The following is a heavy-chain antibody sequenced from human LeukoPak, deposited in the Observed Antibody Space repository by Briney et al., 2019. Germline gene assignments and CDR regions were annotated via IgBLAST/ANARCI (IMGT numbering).Heavy chain of an antibody. CDR3: ARSVGGYSGYDLVVVVDY. Sequence: PSETLSLTCTVSGGSISSSSYYWGWIRQPPGKGLEWIGSIYYSGSTYYNPSLKSRVTISVDTSKNQFSLKLSSVTAADTAVYYCARSVGGYSGYDLVVVVDYWGQGTLVTVSS. V-gene: IGHV4-39*01. D-gene: IGHD5-12*01. J-gene: IGHJ4*02. CDR2: IYYSGST. CDR1: GGSISSSSYY.